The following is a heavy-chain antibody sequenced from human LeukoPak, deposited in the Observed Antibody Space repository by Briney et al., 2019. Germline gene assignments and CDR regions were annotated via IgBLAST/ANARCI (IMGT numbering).Heavy chain of an antibody. D-gene: IGHD3-16*01. CDR1: GFTFSSYE. J-gene: IGHJ3*02. CDR3: ARHDGDGFDI. V-gene: IGHV3-48*03. CDR2: MSSSGSTI. Sequence: GGSLRLSCAASGFTFSSYEMNWVRQAPGKGLEWVSYMSSSGSTIYYADSVKGRFTISRDNAKNSLFLQMYSLRAEDTAVYYCARHDGDGFDIWGQGTMVTVAS.